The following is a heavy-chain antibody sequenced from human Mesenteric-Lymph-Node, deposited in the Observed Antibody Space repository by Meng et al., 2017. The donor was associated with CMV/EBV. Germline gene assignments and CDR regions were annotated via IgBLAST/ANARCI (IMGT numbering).Heavy chain of an antibody. CDR2: IKQDGSEK. Sequence: GESLKISCAASGFTFSSYGMHWVRQAPGKGLEWVANIKQDGSEKYYVDSVKGRFTISRDNAKNSLYLQMNSLRAEDTAVHYCASDGLYGSGIRYWGQGTLVTVSS. V-gene: IGHV3-7*01. J-gene: IGHJ4*02. D-gene: IGHD3-10*01. CDR1: GFTFSSYG. CDR3: ASDGLYGSGIRY.